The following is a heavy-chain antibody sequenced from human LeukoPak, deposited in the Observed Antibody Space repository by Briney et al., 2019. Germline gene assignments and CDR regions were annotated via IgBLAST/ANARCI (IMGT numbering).Heavy chain of an antibody. V-gene: IGHV4-4*02. J-gene: IGHJ6*03. CDR2: IYHSGRT. CDR3: ARGPVYYYYMDV. CDR1: GGSISSSNW. Sequence: SETLSLTCAVSGGSISSSNWWSWVRQPPGKGLEWIGEIYHSGRTNYTPSLKSRVTISVDKSKNQLSLKLSSVTAADTAVYYCARGPVYYYYMDVWGKGTTVTISS.